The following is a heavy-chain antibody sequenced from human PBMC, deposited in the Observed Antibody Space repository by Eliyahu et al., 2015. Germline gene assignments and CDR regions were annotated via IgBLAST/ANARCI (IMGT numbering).Heavy chain of an antibody. CDR3: ARVSMTTVTTDAFDI. V-gene: IGHV3-21*01. CDR2: ISSSSNYI. Sequence: EVQLVESGGGLVQPGGSLRLSCAASGFPFXNYWMSWVRQAPGKGLEWVSTISSSSNYIYYADSVKGRFTISRDNAKNSLYLQMNSLRAEDTAVYYCARVSMTTVTTDAFDIWGQGTMVTVSS. CDR1: GFPFXNYW. D-gene: IGHD4-17*01. J-gene: IGHJ3*02.